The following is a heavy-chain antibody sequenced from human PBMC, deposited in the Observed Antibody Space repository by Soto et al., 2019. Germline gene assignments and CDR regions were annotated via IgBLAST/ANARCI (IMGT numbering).Heavy chain of an antibody. D-gene: IGHD2-21*02. CDR3: ATGLTLPVRPSFDT. Sequence: EVQLVESGGGLIQPGGSLRLSCAASGFTISGHYITWVRQAPGKGLEWVSVIFSGDNTFYSDSVKGRFTISRDSSKNTVYRQMNRLRGDDTAVYFCATGLTLPVRPSFDTWGQGTLLTVSS. CDR2: IFSGDNT. CDR1: GFTISGHY. J-gene: IGHJ5*02. V-gene: IGHV3-53*01.